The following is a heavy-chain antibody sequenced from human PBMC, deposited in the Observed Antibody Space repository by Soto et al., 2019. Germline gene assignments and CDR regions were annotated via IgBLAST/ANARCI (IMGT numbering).Heavy chain of an antibody. CDR3: ARRVTAMVYLDY. J-gene: IGHJ4*02. CDR2: IYYSGNT. CDR1: GGSISSSNYY. V-gene: IGHV4-39*01. D-gene: IGHD5-18*01. Sequence: PSQTLFLTCTVSGGSISSSNYYWGWIRQPPGKGLEWIGTIYYSGNTYYNPSLKSRVTISVDTSKNQFSLKLSSVTAADTAEYHCARRVTAMVYLDYWAQGTLVSVSS.